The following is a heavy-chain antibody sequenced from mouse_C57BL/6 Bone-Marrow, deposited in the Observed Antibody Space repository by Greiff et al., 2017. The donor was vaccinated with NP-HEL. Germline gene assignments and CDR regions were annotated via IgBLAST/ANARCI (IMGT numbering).Heavy chain of an antibody. CDR1: GFSLTSYG. CDR3: AISTMVTTGYAMDY. J-gene: IGHJ4*01. D-gene: IGHD2-2*01. CDR2: IWSDGST. V-gene: IGHV2-6*03. Sequence: VQLKESGPGLVAPSQSLSITCTVSGFSLTSYGVHWVRQPPGKGLEWLVVIWSDGSTTYNSALKSRLSISKDNSKSQVFLKMNSLQTDDTAMYYCAISTMVTTGYAMDYWGQGTSVTVSS.